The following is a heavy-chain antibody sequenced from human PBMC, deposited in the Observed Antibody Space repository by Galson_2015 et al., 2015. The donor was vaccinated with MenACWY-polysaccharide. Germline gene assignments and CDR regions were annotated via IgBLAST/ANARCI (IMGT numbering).Heavy chain of an antibody. Sequence: SLRLSCAASGFSFSVYGMHWVRQSPGKGLEWVAYIRHDETTKLYADSVKGRFTISRDNSKNTLFLQMDTLRPEDTAVYYCTKDLPGTNDHWGQGILVTVSS. CDR1: GFSFSVYG. J-gene: IGHJ4*02. CDR3: TKDLPGTNDH. CDR2: IRHDETTK. V-gene: IGHV3-30*02. D-gene: IGHD1-1*01.